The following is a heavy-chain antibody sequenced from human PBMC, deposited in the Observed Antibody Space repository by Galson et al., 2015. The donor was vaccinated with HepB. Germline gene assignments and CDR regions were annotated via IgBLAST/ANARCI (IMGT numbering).Heavy chain of an antibody. J-gene: IGHJ4*02. D-gene: IGHD6-13*01. CDR2: IRSSGSTI. CDR3: AGSIAAAGTPFDY. Sequence: SLRLSCAASGFTFSDYYMSWIRQAPGKGLEWVSYIRSSGSTIYYADSVKGRFTISRDNAKNSLYLQMNSLRAEDTAVYYCAGSIAAAGTPFDYWGQGTLVTVSS. CDR1: GFTFSDYY. V-gene: IGHV3-11*01.